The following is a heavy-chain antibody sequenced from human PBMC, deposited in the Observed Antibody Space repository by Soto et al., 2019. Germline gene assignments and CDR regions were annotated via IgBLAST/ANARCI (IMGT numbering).Heavy chain of an antibody. J-gene: IGHJ4*02. CDR2: IKSKTDGGTA. Sequence: GGSLRLSCAASGFTFSNAWMNWVRQAPGKGLEWVGRIKSKTDGGTADYAAPVKGRFTISRDDSKNTLYLQMNSLKTEDTAVYYCTTWTPGYSSGWYKDYWGQGTPVTVSS. CDR3: TTWTPGYSSGWYKDY. V-gene: IGHV3-15*07. CDR1: GFTFSNAW. D-gene: IGHD6-19*01.